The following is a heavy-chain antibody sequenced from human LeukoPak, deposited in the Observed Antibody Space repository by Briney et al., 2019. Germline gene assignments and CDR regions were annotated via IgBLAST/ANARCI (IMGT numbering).Heavy chain of an antibody. V-gene: IGHV4-34*01. D-gene: IGHD2-2*01. CDR1: GGSFSGYY. J-gene: IGHJ5*02. CDR3: ARGKDIVVVPAANNSFDP. CDR2: INHSGST. Sequence: SETLSLTCAVYGGSFSGYYWSWIRQPPGKGLEWIGEINHSGSTNYNPSLKSRVTISVDTSKNQFSLKLSSVTAADTAVYYCARGKDIVVVPAANNSFDPWGQGTLVTVSS.